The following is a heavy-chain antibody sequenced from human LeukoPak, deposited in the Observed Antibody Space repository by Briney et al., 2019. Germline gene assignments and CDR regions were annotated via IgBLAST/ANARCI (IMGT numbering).Heavy chain of an antibody. J-gene: IGHJ3*02. Sequence: GRSLRLSWAASGFTFSSYGMHWVRQAPGKGLEWVAVIWYDGSTKYYADSVKGRFTISRDNSKNTLYLQMNSLRAEDTAVYYCAKGYYDFWSGYYHDAFDIWGQGTMVTVSS. D-gene: IGHD3-3*01. CDR1: GFTFSSYG. CDR2: IWYDGSTK. V-gene: IGHV3-33*06. CDR3: AKGYYDFWSGYYHDAFDI.